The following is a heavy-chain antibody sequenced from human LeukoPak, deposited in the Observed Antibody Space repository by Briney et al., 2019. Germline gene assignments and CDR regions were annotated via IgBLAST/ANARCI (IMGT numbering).Heavy chain of an antibody. V-gene: IGHV3-30-3*01. CDR1: GFTFSDYA. J-gene: IGHJ4*02. Sequence: GGSLRLSCVGSGFTFSDYAIHWVRQAPGKGLEWVAIISYDGNDKYYTDSVKGRFTISRDKSKNTLYLQMNSLRAEDTAVYYCARDRDTAMGLWGQGTLVTVSS. CDR3: ARDRDTAMGL. CDR2: ISYDGNDK. D-gene: IGHD5-18*01.